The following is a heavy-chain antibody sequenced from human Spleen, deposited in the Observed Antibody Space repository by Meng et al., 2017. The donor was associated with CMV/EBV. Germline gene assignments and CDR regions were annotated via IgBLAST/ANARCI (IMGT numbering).Heavy chain of an antibody. CDR2: IKPDGSEK. J-gene: IGHJ4*02. Sequence: GGSLRLSCVASGFTFKNFWMSWVRQAPGKGLEWVANIKPDGSEKYYVDSVKGRFTISRDNAKNSLYLQMNSLRAEDTAVYYCAHSPDYWGQGTLVTVSS. D-gene: IGHD4-11*01. CDR3: AHSPDY. V-gene: IGHV3-7*01. CDR1: GFTFKNFW.